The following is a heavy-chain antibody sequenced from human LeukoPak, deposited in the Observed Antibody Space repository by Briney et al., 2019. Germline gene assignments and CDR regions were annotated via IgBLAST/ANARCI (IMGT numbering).Heavy chain of an antibody. Sequence: PSETLSLTCSVSGGSISNYYWSWIRQPPGKGLEWIGYIYYSGSTNYNPSLKSRVTISVDTSKNQFSLKLSSVTAADTAVYYCARHGITMVRGAMPFDYWGQGTLVTVSS. J-gene: IGHJ4*02. D-gene: IGHD3-10*01. CDR2: IYYSGST. CDR1: GGSISNYY. CDR3: ARHGITMVRGAMPFDY. V-gene: IGHV4-59*08.